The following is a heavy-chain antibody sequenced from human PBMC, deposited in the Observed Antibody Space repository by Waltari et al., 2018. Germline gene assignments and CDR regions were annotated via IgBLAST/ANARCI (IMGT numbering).Heavy chain of an antibody. CDR1: GFTFSSYA. D-gene: IGHD4-17*01. Sequence: EVQLLESGGGLVQPGGSLRLSCAASGFTFSSYAMSCFRQAPGKGLEWVSAISGSGGSTYYADSVKGRFTISRDNSKNTLYLQMNSLRAEETAVYYCAKSTVTSPNFFDYWGQGTLVTVSS. J-gene: IGHJ4*02. CDR2: ISGSGGST. V-gene: IGHV3-23*01. CDR3: AKSTVTSPNFFDY.